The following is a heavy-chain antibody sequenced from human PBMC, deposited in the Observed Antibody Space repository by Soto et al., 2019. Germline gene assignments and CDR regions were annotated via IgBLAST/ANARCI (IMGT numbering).Heavy chain of an antibody. CDR1: GYIFIDYY. CDR2: INPDTGDT. D-gene: IGHD6-6*01. Sequence: ASVKVSCKASGYIFIDYYIHWVRQAPGQGLEWMGWINPDTGDTNYAQKFQGWVTVTRDTSISTAYMEVSRLKSDDTAVCYCARVPYTSSTYFYYGMDVWGRGTTATVS. V-gene: IGHV1-2*04. J-gene: IGHJ6*02. CDR3: ARVPYTSSTYFYYGMDV.